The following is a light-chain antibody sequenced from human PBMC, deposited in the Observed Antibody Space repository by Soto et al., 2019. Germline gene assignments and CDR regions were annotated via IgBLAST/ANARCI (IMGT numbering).Light chain of an antibody. CDR2: DAY. J-gene: IGKJ5*01. CDR1: QSFRGL. V-gene: IGKV3-11*01. Sequence: VITQSPVTLSLAPVERATLSCRASQSFRGLLAWYQQKPGQAPRLLIYDAYNRATGIPPRFSGSGSGTDFTLTISSLEPEDSAVYYCQQRHMWPITFGQVTRLEI. CDR3: QQRHMWPIT.